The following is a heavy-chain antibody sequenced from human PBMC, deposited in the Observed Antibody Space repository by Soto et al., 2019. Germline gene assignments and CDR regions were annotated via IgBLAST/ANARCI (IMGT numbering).Heavy chain of an antibody. D-gene: IGHD3-16*01. CDR2: IYHSGST. CDR3: ASGGATNYGMDV. Sequence: LSLTCAVSGGSISSGGYSWSWIRQPPGKGLEWIGYIYHSGSTYYNPSLKSRVTISVDRSKNQFSLKLSSVTAADTAVYYCASGGATNYGMDVWGQGTTVTVSS. J-gene: IGHJ6*02. CDR1: GGSISSGGYS. V-gene: IGHV4-30-2*01.